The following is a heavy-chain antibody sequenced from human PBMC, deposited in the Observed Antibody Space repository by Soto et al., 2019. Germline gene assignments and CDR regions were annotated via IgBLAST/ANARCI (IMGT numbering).Heavy chain of an antibody. Sequence: QVQLQQWGAGLLKPSETLSLTCAVYGGSFSGYYWSWIRQPPGKGLEWIGEINHSGSTNYNPSLKSRPTISVDTSKNQFSLKLSSVTAADTAVYYCARAGWSWNWFDPWGQGTLVTVSS. CDR3: ARAGWSWNWFDP. CDR1: GGSFSGYY. CDR2: INHSGST. V-gene: IGHV4-34*01. D-gene: IGHD3-10*01. J-gene: IGHJ5*02.